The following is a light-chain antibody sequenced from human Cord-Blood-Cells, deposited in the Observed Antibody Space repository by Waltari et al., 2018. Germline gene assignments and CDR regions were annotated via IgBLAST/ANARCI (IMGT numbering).Light chain of an antibody. V-gene: IGKV3-15*01. CDR1: QSVSSN. Sequence: EIVMTQSPATLSVSPGERATLSCRASQSVSSNLAWYQQKPGQAPRLLIYGASTRATGIPARFSGSGSGTEFTLTISSLQSEDFAVYYCQQYNNWPRTFGQGTKVEXK. J-gene: IGKJ1*01. CDR2: GAS. CDR3: QQYNNWPRT.